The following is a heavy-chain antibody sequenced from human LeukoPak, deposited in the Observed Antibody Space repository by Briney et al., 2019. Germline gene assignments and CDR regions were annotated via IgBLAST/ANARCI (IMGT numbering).Heavy chain of an antibody. CDR2: IRYDGSNK. J-gene: IGHJ3*02. CDR1: GFTFSSYG. CDR3: ANLFPPTPPSQAFDI. V-gene: IGHV3-30*02. D-gene: IGHD2/OR15-2a*01. Sequence: GGSLRPSCAASGFTFSSYGMHWVRQAPGKGLEWVAFIRYDGSNKYYADSVKGRFTISRDNSKNTLYLQMNSLRAEDTAVYYCANLFPPTPPSQAFDIWGQGTMVTVSS.